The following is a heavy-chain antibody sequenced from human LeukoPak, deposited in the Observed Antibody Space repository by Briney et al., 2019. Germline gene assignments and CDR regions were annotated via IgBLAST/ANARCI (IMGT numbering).Heavy chain of an antibody. CDR1: GYTFTSYD. J-gene: IGHJ5*02. D-gene: IGHD3-10*01. Sequence: GASVKVSCKASGYTFTSYDINWVRQAPGQGLEWMGGIIPIFGTANYAQKFQGRVTITTDESTSTAYMELSSLRSEDTAVYYCAIGPRMTSGSYPTRDPLNWFDPWGQGTLVTVSS. CDR2: IIPIFGTA. V-gene: IGHV1-69*05. CDR3: AIGPRMTSGSYPTRDPLNWFDP.